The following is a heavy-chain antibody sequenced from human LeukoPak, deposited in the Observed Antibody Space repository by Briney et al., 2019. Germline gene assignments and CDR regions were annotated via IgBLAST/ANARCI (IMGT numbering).Heavy chain of an antibody. CDR3: TRDGGGSSDY. V-gene: IGHV1-18*01. J-gene: IGHJ4*02. CDR1: GGTFSSYA. D-gene: IGHD2-15*01. Sequence: ASVKVSCKASGGTFSSYAISWVRQAPGQGLEWMGWISANSGNTNYAQKFQGRVTMTADTSTNTAYMDLRSLRSDDTAVYYCTRDGGGSSDYWGQGTLVTVSS. CDR2: ISANSGNT.